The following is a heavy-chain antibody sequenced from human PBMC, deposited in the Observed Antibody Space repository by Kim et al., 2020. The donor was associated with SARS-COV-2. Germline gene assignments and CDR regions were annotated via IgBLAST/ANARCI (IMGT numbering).Heavy chain of an antibody. J-gene: IGHJ3*02. CDR2: IYSGGST. V-gene: IGHV3-66*01. Sequence: GGSLRLSCAASGFTVSSNYMSWVRQAPGKGLEWVSVIYSGGSTYYADSMKGRFTISRDNSKNTLYLQMNSLRAEDTAVYYCARECSSTSCYPRDAFDIWGQGTMVTVSS. CDR1: GFTVSSNY. D-gene: IGHD2-2*01. CDR3: ARECSSTSCYPRDAFDI.